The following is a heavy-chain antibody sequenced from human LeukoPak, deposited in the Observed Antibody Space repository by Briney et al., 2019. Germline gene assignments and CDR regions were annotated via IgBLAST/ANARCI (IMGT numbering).Heavy chain of an antibody. J-gene: IGHJ4*02. Sequence: SVKVSCKASGYTFTSYGISWVRQAPGQGLEWMGRIIPIFGTANYAQKFQGRVTITTDESTSTAYMELSSLRSEDTAVYYCARARGIVGATLVYWGQGTLVTVSS. V-gene: IGHV1-69*05. CDR3: ARARGIVGATLVY. D-gene: IGHD1-26*01. CDR1: GYTFTSYG. CDR2: IIPIFGTA.